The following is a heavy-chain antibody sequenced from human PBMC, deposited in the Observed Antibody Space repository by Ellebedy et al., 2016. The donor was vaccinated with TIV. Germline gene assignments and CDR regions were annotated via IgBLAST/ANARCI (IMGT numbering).Heavy chain of an antibody. J-gene: IGHJ4*02. D-gene: IGHD1-26*01. Sequence: GSLRLSXTVSGGSISSSNWWSWVRQPPGKGLEWIGEIYHSGSTNYNPSLKSRVTISVDKSKNQFSLKLSSVTAADTAVYYCASRTIVGATPDYWGQGTLVTVSS. V-gene: IGHV4-4*02. CDR2: IYHSGST. CDR3: ASRTIVGATPDY. CDR1: GGSISSSNW.